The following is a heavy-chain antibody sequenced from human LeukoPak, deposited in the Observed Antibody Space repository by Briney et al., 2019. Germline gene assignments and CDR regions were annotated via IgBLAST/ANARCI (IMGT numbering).Heavy chain of an antibody. CDR1: GYTFTGYY. CDR2: INPNSGGT. Sequence: ASLKVSCKASGYTFTGYYMHWVRQAPGQGLEWMGWINPNSGGTNYAQKFQGRVTMTRDTSISTAYMELSRLRSDDTAVYYCATELVVPAAIDYWGQGTLVTVSS. D-gene: IGHD2-2*01. J-gene: IGHJ4*02. V-gene: IGHV1-2*02. CDR3: ATELVVPAAIDY.